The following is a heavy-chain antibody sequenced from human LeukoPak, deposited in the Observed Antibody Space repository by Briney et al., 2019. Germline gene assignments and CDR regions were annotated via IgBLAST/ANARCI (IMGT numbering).Heavy chain of an antibody. Sequence: ASVKVSCKASGYTFTGYYMHWVRQAPGQGLEWMGWINPNSGGTSYAQKFQGRVTMTRDTSISTAYMELSRLRSDDTAVYYCARALEYSSSSGPSDYWGQGTLVTVSS. V-gene: IGHV1-2*02. J-gene: IGHJ4*02. CDR3: ARALEYSSSSGPSDY. D-gene: IGHD6-6*01. CDR1: GYTFTGYY. CDR2: INPNSGGT.